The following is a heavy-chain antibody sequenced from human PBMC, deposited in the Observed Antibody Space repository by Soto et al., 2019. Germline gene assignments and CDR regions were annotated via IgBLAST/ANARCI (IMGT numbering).Heavy chain of an antibody. Sequence: GGSLRLSCAASGFTFSSYAMSWVRQAPGKGLEWVSAISGSGGSTYYADSVKGRFTISRDNSKNTLYLQMNSLRAEDTAVYYCAKTAQDSRGYYYEGSYFDYWVQGTLVTVS. V-gene: IGHV3-23*01. J-gene: IGHJ4*02. CDR3: AKTAQDSRGYYYEGSYFDY. CDR1: GFTFSSYA. CDR2: ISGSGGST. D-gene: IGHD3-22*01.